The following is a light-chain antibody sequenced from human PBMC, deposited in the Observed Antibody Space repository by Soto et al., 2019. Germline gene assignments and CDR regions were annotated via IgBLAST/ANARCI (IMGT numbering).Light chain of an antibody. CDR3: ISYASINTYV. J-gene: IGLJ1*01. Sequence: QSVLTQPASVSGSPGQSITISCTGASTDVSGNDYVFWYQQHPGKAPKLMIYDVTNRPSGVSNRFSGSKSGNTASLTISGHRAEDEADYYCISYASINTYVFGAGTKLTVL. V-gene: IGLV2-14*01. CDR1: STDVSGNDY. CDR2: DVT.